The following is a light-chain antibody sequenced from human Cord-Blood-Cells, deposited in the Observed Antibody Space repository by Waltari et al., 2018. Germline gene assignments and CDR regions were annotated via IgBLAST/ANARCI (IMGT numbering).Light chain of an antibody. J-gene: IGKJ3*01. Sequence: EIVLTQSPGTLSLSPGERATLSCRASQSVSSSYLAWYQQKPGQAPRLLIYGASSRATVIPDGFSGGSSGTGFTHTSSRLGPEDFAGYDCEQEGSSALTFCPGTKVDVK. V-gene: IGKV3-20*01. CDR2: GAS. CDR3: EQEGSSALT. CDR1: QSVSSSY.